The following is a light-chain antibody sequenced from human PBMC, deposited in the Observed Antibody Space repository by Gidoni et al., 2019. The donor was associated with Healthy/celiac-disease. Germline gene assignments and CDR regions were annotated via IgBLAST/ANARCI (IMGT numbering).Light chain of an antibody. CDR2: DNN. V-gene: IGLV1-51*01. CDR3: GTWDSSLSAYV. CDR1: SSNIGNNY. Sequence: QSVLTQPPSVSAAPGPKVTISCSGSSSNIGNNYVSWYQQLPGTAPKLLIYDNNKRPSGIPDRFSGSKSGTSATLGITGLQNGDEADYYCGTWDSSLSAYVFGTGTKVTVL. J-gene: IGLJ1*01.